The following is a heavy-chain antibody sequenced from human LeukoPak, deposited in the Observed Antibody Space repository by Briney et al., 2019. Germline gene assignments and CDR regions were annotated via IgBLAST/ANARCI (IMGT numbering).Heavy chain of an antibody. J-gene: IGHJ4*02. Sequence: GGSLRLSCAGSGFTFSTYSMTWVRQAPGKGLEWLSYISSSGGIIHYADSVKGRFTISRDNAKNSLYLQMNSLRDEDTAVYYCARVPDGQITGWGQGTLVTVSS. CDR1: GFTFSTYS. CDR2: ISSSGGII. V-gene: IGHV3-48*02. CDR3: ARVPDGQITG. D-gene: IGHD5-24*01.